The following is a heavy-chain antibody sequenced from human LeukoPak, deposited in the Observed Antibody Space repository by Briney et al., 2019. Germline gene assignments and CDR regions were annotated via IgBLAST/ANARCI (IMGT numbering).Heavy chain of an antibody. CDR1: GGSFSGYY. D-gene: IGHD6-13*01. CDR3: ARLAAKGYYYYMDV. V-gene: IGHV4-34*01. CDR2: INHSGGT. Sequence: SENLSLTCAVYGGSFSGYYWSWIRQPPGKGLEWIGEINHSGGTNYNPSLKSRATISVDTSKNQFSLKLSSVTAADTAVYYCARLAAKGYYYYMDVWGKGTTVTISS. J-gene: IGHJ6*03.